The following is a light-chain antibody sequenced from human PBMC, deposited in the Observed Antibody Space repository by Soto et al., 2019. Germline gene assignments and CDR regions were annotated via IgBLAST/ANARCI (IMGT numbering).Light chain of an antibody. Sequence: QSALTQPPSVSGAPGQRVTISCTGTSSNIGAGYAVHWYQQLPGTAPKLLIYNNDNRPSGVPDRISASNSGTSASLAITGLQAEDEAHYYCQSYDDGLSGSVFGGVTKVTVL. V-gene: IGLV1-40*01. CDR1: SSNIGAGYA. CDR3: QSYDDGLSGSV. CDR2: NND. J-gene: IGLJ2*01.